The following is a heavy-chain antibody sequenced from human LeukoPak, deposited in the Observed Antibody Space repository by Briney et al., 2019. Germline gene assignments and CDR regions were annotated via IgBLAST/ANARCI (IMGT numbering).Heavy chain of an antibody. J-gene: IGHJ4*02. CDR1: GFTFSHYG. Sequence: GGSLRLSCAASGFTFSHYGMHWVRQAPGKGLEWVAVISYEGSNKRYADSVKGRFTIARGNSKHMLYLEMNNLRAEDTAVYYCAKDGDSLLLHYFDYWGQGTLVTVSS. V-gene: IGHV3-30*18. CDR3: AKDGDSLLLHYFDY. D-gene: IGHD3-22*01. CDR2: ISYEGSNK.